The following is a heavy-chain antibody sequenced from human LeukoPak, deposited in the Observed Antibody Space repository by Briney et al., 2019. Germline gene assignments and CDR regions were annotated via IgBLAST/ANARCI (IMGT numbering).Heavy chain of an antibody. CDR2: IYHSGST. V-gene: IGHV4-4*02. D-gene: IGHD4-23*01. Sequence: PSETLSLTCAVSGGSISSSNWWSWVRQPPGKGLEWIGEIYHSGSTNYNPSLKSRVTISVDKSKNQFSLKLSSVTAADTAVYYCARDRLAISEGGKAGRAFDIWGRGTMVTVSS. CDR1: GGSISSSNW. CDR3: ARDRLAISEGGKAGRAFDI. J-gene: IGHJ3*02.